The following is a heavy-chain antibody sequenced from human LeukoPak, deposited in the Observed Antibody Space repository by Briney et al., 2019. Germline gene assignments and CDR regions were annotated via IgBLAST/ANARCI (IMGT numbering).Heavy chain of an antibody. J-gene: IGHJ6*02. V-gene: IGHV1-69*04. CDR2: IIPILGIA. D-gene: IGHD2/OR15-2a*01. CDR3: ARVEYVSTYYYGMDV. CDR1: GGTFSSYA. Sequence: GASVKVSCKASGGTFSSYAISWVRQAPGQGLGWMGRIIPILGIANYAQKFQGRVTITADKSTSTAYMELSSLRSEDTAVYYCARVEYVSTYYYGMDVWGQGTTVTVSS.